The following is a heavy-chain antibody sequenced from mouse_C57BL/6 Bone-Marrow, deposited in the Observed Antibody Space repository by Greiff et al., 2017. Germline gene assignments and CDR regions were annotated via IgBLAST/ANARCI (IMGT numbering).Heavy chain of an antibody. J-gene: IGHJ3*01. Sequence: QVQLQQSGPELVKPGASVKISCKASGYAFSSSWLNWVKQRPGRGLEWIGRIYPGDGDTNYNGKFKGKATLTADKSSSTAYMQLSSLTSEDSAVYFCARLCWRAYWGQGTLVSVSA. V-gene: IGHV1-82*01. CDR1: GYAFSSSW. D-gene: IGHD6-1*01. CDR2: IYPGDGDT. CDR3: ARLCWRAY.